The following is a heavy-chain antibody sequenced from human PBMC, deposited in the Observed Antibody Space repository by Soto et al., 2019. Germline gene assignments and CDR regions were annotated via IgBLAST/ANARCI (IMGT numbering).Heavy chain of an antibody. V-gene: IGHV5-10-1*01. CDR2: IDPTDSYT. Sequence: PGESLKISCQGSGYRFTSSWIAWVRRVPGKGLEWMGKIDPTDSYTNYSPSFEGHVTFSADKSISTACLQWTSLQASDTAIYYCARAEVGPATSLLYWGQGTLVTVSS. CDR1: GYRFTSSW. D-gene: IGHD2-15*01. CDR3: ARAEVGPATSLLY. J-gene: IGHJ4*02.